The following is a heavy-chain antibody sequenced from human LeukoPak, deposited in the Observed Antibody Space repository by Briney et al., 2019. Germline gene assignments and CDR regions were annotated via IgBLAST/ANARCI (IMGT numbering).Heavy chain of an antibody. CDR3: ARPGEVYYYDRSGYPAHYFDY. CDR1: GGSIYNSAYH. CDR2: IYYSGST. V-gene: IGHV4-39*01. Sequence: PSETLSLTCTISGGSIYNSAYHWGWIRPPPGKGLEWIVSIYYSGSTYYNPSLKSTVTISVDTSKNQFSLKLSSVTAADTAVYYCARPGEVYYYDRSGYPAHYFDYWGQGTLVTVSS. J-gene: IGHJ4*02. D-gene: IGHD3-22*01.